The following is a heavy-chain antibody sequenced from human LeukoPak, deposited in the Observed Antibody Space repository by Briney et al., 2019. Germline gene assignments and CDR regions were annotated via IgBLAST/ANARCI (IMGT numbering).Heavy chain of an antibody. CDR2: IIPFFGTA. V-gene: IGHV1-69*06. J-gene: IGHJ4*02. Sequence: GASVKVSCKSSGGSVSSYAVSWVRQAPGQGLDWMGGIIPFFGTANYAQQLQGRVTLTADNFQNTAYTVLNSLRSEDTAVYYCARDVGEYCSSSNCYASHYWGQGTLVTVSS. CDR3: ARDVGEYCSSSNCYASHY. CDR1: GGSVSSYA. D-gene: IGHD2-2*01.